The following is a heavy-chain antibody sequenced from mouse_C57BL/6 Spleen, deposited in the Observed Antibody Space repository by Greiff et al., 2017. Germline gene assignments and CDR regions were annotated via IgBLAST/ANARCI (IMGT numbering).Heavy chain of an antibody. D-gene: IGHD1-1*01. Sequence: QVQLQQSDAELMKPGASVKISCKVSGYTFTDHTIHWMKQRPEQGLEWIGYIYPRDGSTKYNEKFKGKATLTADKSSSTAYMQLNSLTSEDAAVYVCATTVVATDYFDYWGQGTTLTVSS. CDR3: ATTVVATDYFDY. J-gene: IGHJ2*01. V-gene: IGHV1-78*01. CDR2: IYPRDGST. CDR1: GYTFTDHT.